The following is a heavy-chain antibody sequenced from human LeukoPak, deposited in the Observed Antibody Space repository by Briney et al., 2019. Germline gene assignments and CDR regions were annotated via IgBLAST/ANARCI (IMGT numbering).Heavy chain of an antibody. CDR2: IKQDGSEK. V-gene: IGHV3-7*03. D-gene: IGHD3-16*02. CDR1: GFTFSSYW. J-gene: IGHJ6*02. CDR3: AKGIGIGYYYYGMDV. Sequence: PGGSLRLSCAASGFTFSSYWMSWVRQAPGKGLEWVANIKQDGSEKYYVDSVKGRFTISRDNAKNSLYLQMNSLRADDTAVYYCAKGIGIGYYYYGMDVWGQGTTVTVSS.